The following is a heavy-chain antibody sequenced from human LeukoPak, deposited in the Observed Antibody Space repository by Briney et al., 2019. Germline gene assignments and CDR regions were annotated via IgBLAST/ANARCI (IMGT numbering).Heavy chain of an antibody. CDR3: ARDRYSSSSGGWFDP. CDR1: GGSISSYY. D-gene: IGHD6-6*01. Sequence: SETLSLTCTVSGGSISSYYWSWIRQPPGKGLEWIGYIYYSGSTNYNPSLKSRVTISVDTSRNQFSLKLSSVTAADTAVYYCARDRYSSSSGGWFDPWGQGTLVTVSS. V-gene: IGHV4-59*01. J-gene: IGHJ5*02. CDR2: IYYSGST.